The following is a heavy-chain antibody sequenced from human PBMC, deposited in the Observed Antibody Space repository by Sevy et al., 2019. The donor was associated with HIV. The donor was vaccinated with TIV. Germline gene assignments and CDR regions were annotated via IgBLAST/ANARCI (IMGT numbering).Heavy chain of an antibody. CDR1: GFTFSSYW. D-gene: IGHD2-8*01. Sequence: GGSLRLSCAASGFTFSSYWMSWVRQAPGKGLEWVANIKQDGSEKYYVDSVKGRFTISRDNAKNSLYLQMNSLRAEDTVVYYCARGHNGVSWWYQTSNWFDPWGQGTLVTVSS. V-gene: IGHV3-7*04. CDR3: ARGHNGVSWWYQTSNWFDP. J-gene: IGHJ5*02. CDR2: IKQDGSEK.